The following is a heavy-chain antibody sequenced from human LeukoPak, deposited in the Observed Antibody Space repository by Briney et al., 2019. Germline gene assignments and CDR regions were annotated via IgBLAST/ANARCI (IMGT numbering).Heavy chain of an antibody. CDR1: GYTLTNYA. D-gene: IGHD3-9*01. Sequence: GASVKVSCKASGYTLTNYAIHWVRQAPGQGLEWMGWINPGNGNRKYSQKLQGRVTITRDTSATTAYMELSSLRSEDTAVYYCARVTGTYCDYWGQGTLVTVSS. J-gene: IGHJ4*02. CDR3: ARVTGTYCDY. V-gene: IGHV1-3*01. CDR2: INPGNGNR.